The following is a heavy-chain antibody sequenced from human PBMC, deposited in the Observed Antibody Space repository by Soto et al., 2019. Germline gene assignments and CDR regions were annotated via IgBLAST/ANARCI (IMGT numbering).Heavy chain of an antibody. V-gene: IGHV3-9*01. Sequence: EVQLVESGGGLVQPGRSLRLSCVTSGFTFDDHAMHWVRQVPGKGLEWVSCVSWNSDGIGYADSVKGRFTISRDNAKNSLYLQMSSLRPEDSALYYCVRDVTGGRGAVAGTAPGYYSAMGVWGQGTTVTVSS. CDR3: VRDVTGGRGAVAGTAPGYYSAMGV. J-gene: IGHJ6*02. D-gene: IGHD6-19*01. CDR2: VSWNSDGI. CDR1: GFTFDDHA.